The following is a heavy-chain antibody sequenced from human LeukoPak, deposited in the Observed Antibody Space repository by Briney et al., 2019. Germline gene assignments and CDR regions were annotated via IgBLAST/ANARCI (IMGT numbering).Heavy chain of an antibody. J-gene: IGHJ4*02. CDR1: GFTFSNYA. CDR2: INDNGDSR. CDR3: TKDWRADY. V-gene: IGHV3-23*01. Sequence: PGGSLRLSRAASGFTFSNYAMTWVRQAPGQGLEWVSDINDNGDSRKYAGSVQGRFTISRDNSKQTLYLQMNSLRGEDTALYYCTKDWRADYWGQGTLVTVSS.